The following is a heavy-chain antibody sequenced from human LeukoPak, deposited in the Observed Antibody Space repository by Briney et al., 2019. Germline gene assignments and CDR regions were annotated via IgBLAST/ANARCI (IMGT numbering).Heavy chain of an antibody. J-gene: IGHJ4*02. Sequence: GSLRLSCAASGFTFSSYAMNWVRQPPGKGLEWVSYISSSSSSIYYADSVKGRFTISRDNAKSSLFLQMNSLRAEDTAVYYCARIMTTVTTVEYWGQGILVTVSS. CDR1: GFTFSSYA. CDR2: ISSSSSSI. V-gene: IGHV3-48*01. D-gene: IGHD4-17*01. CDR3: ARIMTTVTTVEY.